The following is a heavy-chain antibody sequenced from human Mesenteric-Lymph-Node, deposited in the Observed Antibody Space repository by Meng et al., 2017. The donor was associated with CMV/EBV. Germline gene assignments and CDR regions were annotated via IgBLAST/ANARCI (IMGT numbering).Heavy chain of an antibody. Sequence: GGSLRLSCAASGFTFSSYSMNWVRQAPGKGLEWVSSISSSSSYIYYADSVEGRFTISRDNSKNSLYLQMNSLRAEDTAVYYCASFIVVVPAAEDDYWGQGTLVTVSS. CDR3: ASFIVVVPAAEDDY. CDR2: ISSSSSYI. J-gene: IGHJ4*02. D-gene: IGHD2-2*01. V-gene: IGHV3-21*01. CDR1: GFTFSSYS.